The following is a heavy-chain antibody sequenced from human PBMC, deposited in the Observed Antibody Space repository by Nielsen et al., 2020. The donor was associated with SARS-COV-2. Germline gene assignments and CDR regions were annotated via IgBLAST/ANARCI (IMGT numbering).Heavy chain of an antibody. J-gene: IGHJ6*02. D-gene: IGHD6-19*01. CDR3: ALFGAVAGTDPNLDYYYYYGMDV. CDR2: MNPNSGNT. V-gene: IGHV1-8*01. CDR1: GYTFTSYD. Sequence: ASVKVSCKASGYTFTSYDINWVRQATGQGLEWMGWMNPNSGNTGYAQKFQGRVTMTRNTSISTAYMELSSLRSEDTAVYYCALFGAVAGTDPNLDYYYYYGMDVWGQGTTVTVSS.